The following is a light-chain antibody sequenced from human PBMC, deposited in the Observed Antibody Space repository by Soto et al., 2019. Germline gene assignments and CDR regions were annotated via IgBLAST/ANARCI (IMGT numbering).Light chain of an antibody. J-gene: IGKJ1*01. CDR2: DAS. Sequence: DIQMTQSPSTLSASVGDRVTITCRASQSISNRLAWYQQKPGKAPKVLIYDASSLESGVPSRFSGSGSGTEFTLTISSLQPDDFATYYCQQYETFSGTFGPGTKVDIK. V-gene: IGKV1-5*01. CDR3: QQYETFSGT. CDR1: QSISNR.